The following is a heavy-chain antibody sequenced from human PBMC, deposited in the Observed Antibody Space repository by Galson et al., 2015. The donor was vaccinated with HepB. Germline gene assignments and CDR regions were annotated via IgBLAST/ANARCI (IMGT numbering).Heavy chain of an antibody. CDR2: ISWNSGFI. V-gene: IGHV3-9*01. Sequence: SLRLSCAASGFKFDDHAMHWVRQVPGKGLEWVSGISWNSGFIGYADSVRGRFTISRDNAKNSLYLQMNSLRAEDTALYYCAKDIGPTSAPDYGMDVWGQGATVTVSS. CDR1: GFKFDDHA. CDR3: AKDIGPTSAPDYGMDV. J-gene: IGHJ6*02. D-gene: IGHD2-2*01.